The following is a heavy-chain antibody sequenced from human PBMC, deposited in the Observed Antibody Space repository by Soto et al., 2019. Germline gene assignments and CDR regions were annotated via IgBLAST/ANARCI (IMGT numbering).Heavy chain of an antibody. CDR1: GGSISSYY. Sequence: ASETLSLTCTVSGGSISSYYWIWIRQPPGKGLEWIGYIYYSGSTNYNPSLKSRVTISVDTSKNQFSLKLSSVTAADTAVYYCARGGGYLYYFDYWGQGTLVTVSS. D-gene: IGHD5-12*01. V-gene: IGHV4-59*01. J-gene: IGHJ4*02. CDR2: IYYSGST. CDR3: ARGGGYLYYFDY.